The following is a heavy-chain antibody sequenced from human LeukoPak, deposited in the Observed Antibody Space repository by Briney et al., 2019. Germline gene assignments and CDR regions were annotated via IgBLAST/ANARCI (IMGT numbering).Heavy chain of an antibody. J-gene: IGHJ4*02. CDR1: GFTFSTYY. Sequence: GGSLTLSCAASGFTFSTYYMHWVRQAPGKGLVWVSRIKSDGSSRSYADSVKGRFTISRDNAKNTLYLQMNSLRAEDTAVYYCARGDACSSTTCYGVFDFWGQGTLVTVSS. CDR2: IKSDGSSR. CDR3: ARGDACSSTTCYGVFDF. V-gene: IGHV3-74*01. D-gene: IGHD2-2*01.